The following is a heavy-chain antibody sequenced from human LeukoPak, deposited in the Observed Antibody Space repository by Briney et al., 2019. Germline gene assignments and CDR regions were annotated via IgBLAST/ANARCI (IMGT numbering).Heavy chain of an antibody. CDR3: AREPFWSGYYSNLHFDY. CDR1: GYTFTGYY. D-gene: IGHD3-3*01. Sequence: ASVKVSCKASGYTFTGYYMHWVRQAPGQGLEWMGWINPNSGGTNYAQKFQGWVTMTRDTSISTAYMELSRLRSDDTAVYYCAREPFWSGYYSNLHFDYWGQGTLVTVSS. CDR2: INPNSGGT. J-gene: IGHJ4*02. V-gene: IGHV1-2*04.